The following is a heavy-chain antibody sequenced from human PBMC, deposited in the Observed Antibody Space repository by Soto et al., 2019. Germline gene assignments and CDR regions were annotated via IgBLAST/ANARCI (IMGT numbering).Heavy chain of an antibody. CDR2: ISSSGSTI. J-gene: IGHJ6*02. Sequence: QVQLVESGGGLVKPGGSLRLSCAASGFTFSDYYMSWIRQAPGKGLEWVSYISSSGSTIYYADSVKGRFTISRDNAKNSRYLQINSMRAEDTAVYYCARDRRGYSGYDEIWGGLDVWGQGTTVTVSS. V-gene: IGHV3-11*01. CDR1: GFTFSDYY. CDR3: ARDRRGYSGYDEIWGGLDV. D-gene: IGHD5-12*01.